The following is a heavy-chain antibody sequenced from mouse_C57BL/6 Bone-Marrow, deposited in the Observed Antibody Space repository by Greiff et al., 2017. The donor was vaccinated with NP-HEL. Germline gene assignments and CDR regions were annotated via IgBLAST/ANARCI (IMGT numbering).Heavy chain of an antibody. J-gene: IGHJ2*01. Sequence: VKLMESGAELARPGASVKLSCKASGYTFTSYGISWVKQRTGQGLEWIGEIYPRSGNTYYNEKFKGKATLTADKSSSTAYMELRSLTSEDSAVYFCASPANSDYWGQGTTLTVSS. CDR3: ASPANSDY. CDR1: GYTFTSYG. V-gene: IGHV1-81*01. CDR2: IYPRSGNT.